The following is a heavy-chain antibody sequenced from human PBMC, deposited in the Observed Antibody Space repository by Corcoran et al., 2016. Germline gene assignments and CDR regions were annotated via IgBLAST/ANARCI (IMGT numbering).Heavy chain of an antibody. CDR3: ARGGRVVTNPEFDY. D-gene: IGHD2-21*02. J-gene: IGHJ4*02. CDR1: GYSISSGYY. Sequence: QVQLQESGPGLVKPSETLSLTCTVSGYSISSGYYWGWIRQPPGTGLEWIANIYHGGTTYYNPSLKTRVTISVDTSKNQFSLKLSSVTAADTVVYYCARGGRVVTNPEFDYWGQGTLVTVSS. V-gene: IGHV4-38-2*02. CDR2: IYHGGTT.